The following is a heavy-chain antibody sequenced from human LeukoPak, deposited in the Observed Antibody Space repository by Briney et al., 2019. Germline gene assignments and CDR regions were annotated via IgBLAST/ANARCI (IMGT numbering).Heavy chain of an antibody. Sequence: SETLSLTCTVSGGSVSSGIYYWSWIRQPPGKGLEWIGYIYYSGSTNYNPSLKSRVTISIDTSKNQLSLKLTSVTAADTAVYYCARRNDFGIWGQGTMVTVSS. CDR1: GGSVSSGIYY. CDR2: IYYSGST. V-gene: IGHV4-61*01. CDR3: ARRNDFGI. J-gene: IGHJ3*02.